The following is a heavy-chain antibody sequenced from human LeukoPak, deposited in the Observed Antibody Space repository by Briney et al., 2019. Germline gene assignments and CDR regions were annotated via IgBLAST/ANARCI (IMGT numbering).Heavy chain of an antibody. Sequence: SETLSLTCTVSGGSISSYYWSWIRQPPGKGLEWIGYIYYSGSTNYNPSLKRRVTISVDTSKNQFSLKLSSVTAADTAVYYCARVSDDYGDYYFDYWGQGTLVTVSS. CDR1: GGSISSYY. J-gene: IGHJ4*02. CDR2: IYYSGST. V-gene: IGHV4-59*01. CDR3: ARVSDDYGDYYFDY. D-gene: IGHD4-17*01.